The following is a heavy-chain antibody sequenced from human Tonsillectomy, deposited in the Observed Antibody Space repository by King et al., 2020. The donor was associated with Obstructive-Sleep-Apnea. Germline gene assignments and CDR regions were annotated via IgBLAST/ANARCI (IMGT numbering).Heavy chain of an antibody. CDR2: IYSTGAT. CDR3: ARGRSPSYFFGLDV. D-gene: IGHD2/OR15-2a*01. CDR1: GGSLTSSAYY. J-gene: IGHJ6*02. Sequence: QLQESGPGLVKPSQNLSLTCTVSGGSLTSSAYYWTWIRRHPGRGLEWIGDIYSTGATDYSPALRNRLTISLDTSKNHFSLRLTSVTAADTAVYYCARGRSPSYFFGLDVWGQGTTVTVSS. V-gene: IGHV4-31*03.